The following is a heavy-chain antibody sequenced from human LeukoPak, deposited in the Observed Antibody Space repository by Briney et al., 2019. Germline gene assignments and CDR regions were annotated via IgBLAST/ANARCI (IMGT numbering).Heavy chain of an antibody. Sequence: GGSLRLSCAASGLTFSGYAMTTVRQAPGKGLGWVSGISGSGGSTYYADSVKGRFTISRDNSKNTLYLQLNSLRAEDTAVYYCAKDFTYYYDSSGYPTAYWGQGTLVTVSS. J-gene: IGHJ4*02. CDR1: GLTFSGYA. D-gene: IGHD3-22*01. V-gene: IGHV3-23*01. CDR2: ISGSGGST. CDR3: AKDFTYYYDSSGYPTAY.